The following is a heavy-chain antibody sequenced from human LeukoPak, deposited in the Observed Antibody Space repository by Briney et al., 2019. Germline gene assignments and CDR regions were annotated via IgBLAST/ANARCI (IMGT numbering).Heavy chain of an antibody. V-gene: IGHV3-21*01. J-gene: IGHJ3*02. CDR2: ISSSSSYI. D-gene: IGHD1-26*01. Sequence: GGCLRLSCAASGFTFSSYSMNWVRQAPGKGLEWVSSISSSSSYIYYADSVKGRFTISRDNAKNSLYLQMNSLRAEDTAVHYCARDPIVGATSGAFDIWGQGTMVTVSS. CDR1: GFTFSSYS. CDR3: ARDPIVGATSGAFDI.